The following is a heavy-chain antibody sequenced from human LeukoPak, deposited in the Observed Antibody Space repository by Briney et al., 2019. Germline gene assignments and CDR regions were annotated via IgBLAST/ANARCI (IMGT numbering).Heavy chain of an antibody. Sequence: GGSLRLSCAASGFTFSSYWMSWVRQAPGKGLEWVANIKQDGSEKYYVDSVKGRFTISRDNAKNSLYLQMNSLRAEDTAVYYCARDGGYCSGGSCYDDFGGIWGQGTMVTVSS. CDR3: ARDGGYCSGGSCYDDFGGI. V-gene: IGHV3-7*01. CDR1: GFTFSSYW. CDR2: IKQDGSEK. D-gene: IGHD2-15*01. J-gene: IGHJ3*02.